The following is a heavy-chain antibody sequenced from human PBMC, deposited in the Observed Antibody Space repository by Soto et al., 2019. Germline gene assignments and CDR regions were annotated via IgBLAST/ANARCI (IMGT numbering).Heavy chain of an antibody. CDR2: IDWDDDK. D-gene: IGHD2-8*02. CDR3: ARNTYWETVTYDAFAI. V-gene: IGHV2-70*11. Sequence: LRCRFSPFHFKKNGMCVSWIRQPPGKALEWLARIDWDDDKYYSTSLKTRLTISKDTSKNQVVLTMTNMDPVDTATYYCARNTYWETVTYDAFAIWGHGTPVTVSS. J-gene: IGHJ3*02. CDR1: PFHFKKNGMC.